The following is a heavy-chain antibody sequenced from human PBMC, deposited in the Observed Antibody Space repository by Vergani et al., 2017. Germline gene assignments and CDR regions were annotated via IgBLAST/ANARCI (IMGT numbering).Heavy chain of an antibody. J-gene: IGHJ4*02. CDR2: ISGSGGST. V-gene: IGHV3-23*01. CDR1: GFTFSSYA. Sequence: EVQLLESGGGLVQPGGSLRLSCAASGFTFSSYAMSWVSQAPGKGLEWVSAISGSGGSTYYADSVKGRFTISRDNSKNTLYLQMNSLRAEDTAVYYCATGVGYSYAITYYFDYWGQGTLVTVSS. D-gene: IGHD5-18*01. CDR3: ATGVGYSYAITYYFDY.